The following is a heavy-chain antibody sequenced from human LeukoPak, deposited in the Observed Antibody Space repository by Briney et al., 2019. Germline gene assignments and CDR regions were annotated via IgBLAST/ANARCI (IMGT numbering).Heavy chain of an antibody. J-gene: IGHJ5*02. V-gene: IGHV1-69*01. CDR1: GGTFSSYA. CDR3: ARHPYYYGSGNWFDP. D-gene: IGHD3-10*01. CDR2: IIPIFGTA. Sequence: SVKVSCKASGGTFSSYAISWVRQAPGQGLEWMGGIIPIFGTANYAQKFQGRVTITADESTSTAYMELSSLRSEDTAVYYCARHPYYYGSGNWFDPWGQGTLVTVSS.